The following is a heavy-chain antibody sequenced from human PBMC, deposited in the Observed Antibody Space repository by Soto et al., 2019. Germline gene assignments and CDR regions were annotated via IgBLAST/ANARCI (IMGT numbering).Heavy chain of an antibody. V-gene: IGHV3-74*01. CDR3: ARSWNYAAGSRIDY. Sequence: EVQLVESGGGLVEPGGSLRLSCAASGFTFSSYWMHWVRQGQGKGLVWVSRITGDGSFTTYADSVKGRFTISRDNAKNTLYLQMNSLRVEDTAVYYCARSWNYAAGSRIDYWDQGTLATVSS. CDR1: GFTFSSYW. D-gene: IGHD3-10*01. CDR2: ITGDGSFT. J-gene: IGHJ4*02.